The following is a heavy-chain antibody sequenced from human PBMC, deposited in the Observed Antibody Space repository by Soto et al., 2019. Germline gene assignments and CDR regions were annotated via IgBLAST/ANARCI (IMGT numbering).Heavy chain of an antibody. CDR3: ARNTDHRLVRGWLDP. CDR1: GLTFSTSA. V-gene: IGHV3-30-3*01. D-gene: IGHD3-10*01. CDR2: ISHDGSHE. J-gene: IGHJ5*02. Sequence: GGSLRLSCAASGLTFSTSAMHWVRQAPGKGLEWVAMISHDGSHEYYGDSVKGRFSVSRDNSHNILHLQMNSLRIEDTAVYFCARNTDHRLVRGWLDPWGQGNLVTVSS.